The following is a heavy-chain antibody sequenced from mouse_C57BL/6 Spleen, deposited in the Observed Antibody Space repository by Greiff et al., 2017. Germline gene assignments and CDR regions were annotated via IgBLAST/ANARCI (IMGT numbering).Heavy chain of an antibody. CDR2: IDPSDSYT. V-gene: IGHV1-69*01. CDR1: GYTFTSYW. J-gene: IGHJ2*01. CDR3: ARRNFSFDY. Sequence: QVQLQQPGAELVMPGASVKLSCKASGYTFTSYWMHWVKQRPGQGLEWIGEIDPSDSYTNYNQKFKGKSTLTVDKSSSTAYMQLSSLTSEDSAVYYCARRNFSFDYCGQGTTLTVSS.